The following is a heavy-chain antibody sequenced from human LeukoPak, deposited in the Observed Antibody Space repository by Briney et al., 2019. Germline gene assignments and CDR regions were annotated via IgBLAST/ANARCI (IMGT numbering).Heavy chain of an antibody. J-gene: IGHJ4*02. V-gene: IGHV1-69*06. CDR1: GGTFSSYA. Sequence: ASVKVSCKASGGTFSSYAISWVRQAPGQGLEWMGGIIPIFGTANYAQKFQGRVTITADKSTSTAYMELSSLRSEDTAVYYCAREMTQIQAGYFDYWGQGTLVTVSS. CDR3: AREMTQIQAGYFDY. CDR2: IIPIFGTA.